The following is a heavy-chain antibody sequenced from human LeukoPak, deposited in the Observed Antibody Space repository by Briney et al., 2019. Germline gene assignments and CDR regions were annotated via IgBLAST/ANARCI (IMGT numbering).Heavy chain of an antibody. CDR3: AYGLAAAGLY. J-gene: IGHJ4*02. CDR2: IYYSGST. D-gene: IGHD6-13*01. V-gene: IGHV4-39*01. CDR1: VGSISTSHY. Sequence: SETLSLTCTISVGSISTSHYWGWIRQPPGKGLEWIGSIYYSGSTYYNPSLKSRVTISVDTSKNQFSLKLSSVTAADTAVYYCAYGLAAAGLYWGQGTLVTVSS.